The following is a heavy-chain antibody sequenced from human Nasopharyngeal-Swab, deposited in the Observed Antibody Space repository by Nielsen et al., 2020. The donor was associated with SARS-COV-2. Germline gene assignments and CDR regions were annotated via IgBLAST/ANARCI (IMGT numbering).Heavy chain of an antibody. D-gene: IGHD1-26*01. J-gene: IGHJ4*02. V-gene: IGHV3-23*01. CDR3: AKDLRGGSGSYYFDY. CDR2: ISGSGGTT. CDR1: EFTFSSYG. Sequence: GESLKISCAASEFTFSSYGMNWVRQAPGKGLEWVSVISGSGGTTYYADSVKGRFTISRDNSKNMLYLQMNSLRVEDTAVYYCAKDLRGGSGSYYFDYWGQGTLVTVSS.